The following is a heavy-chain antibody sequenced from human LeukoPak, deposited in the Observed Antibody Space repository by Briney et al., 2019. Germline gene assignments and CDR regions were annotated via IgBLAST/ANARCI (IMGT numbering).Heavy chain of an antibody. CDR1: GGTFSSDA. CDR2: IIPIFGTA. CDR3: ARVGRRYCSSTSCYKSMYYYYYMDV. J-gene: IGHJ6*03. V-gene: IGHV1-69*05. D-gene: IGHD2-2*02. Sequence: SVKGSCKASGGTFSSDAISWVRQAPGQGLEWMGGIIPIFGTANYARKFQGRVTITTDESTSTAYMELSSLRSEDTAVYYCARVGRRYCSSTSCYKSMYYYYYMDVWGKGTTVTVSS.